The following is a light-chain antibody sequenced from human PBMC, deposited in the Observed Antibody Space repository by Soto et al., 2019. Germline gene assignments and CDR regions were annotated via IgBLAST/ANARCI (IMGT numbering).Light chain of an antibody. Sequence: EIVLTQSPGTLSLSPGERATLSCRASQSVSSSYLAWYQQKPGQAPRLLIYGASSRATVIPDRFSGSGSGTDFTLTISRLEPEDAAVYYCQQFGSSLALIFGGGTKVDIK. V-gene: IGKV3-20*01. CDR2: GAS. CDR3: QQFGSSLALI. J-gene: IGKJ4*01. CDR1: QSVSSSY.